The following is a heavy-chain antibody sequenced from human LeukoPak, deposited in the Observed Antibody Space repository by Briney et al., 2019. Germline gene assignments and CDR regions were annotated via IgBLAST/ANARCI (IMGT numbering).Heavy chain of an antibody. CDR2: IIPIFGTA. J-gene: IGHJ6*02. CDR1: GGTFSSYA. CDR3: AKGIAGTYYYDSSGYHGHYYGMDV. D-gene: IGHD3-22*01. V-gene: IGHV1-69*13. Sequence: ASVKVSCKASGGTFSSYAISWVRQAPGQGLEWMGGIIPIFGTANYAQKFQGRVTITADESTSTAYMELSSLRSEDTAVYYCAKGIAGTYYYDSSGYHGHYYGMDVWGQGTTVTVSS.